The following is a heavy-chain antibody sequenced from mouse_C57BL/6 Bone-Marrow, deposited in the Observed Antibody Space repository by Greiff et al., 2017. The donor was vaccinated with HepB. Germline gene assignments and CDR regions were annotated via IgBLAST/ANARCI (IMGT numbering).Heavy chain of an antibody. V-gene: IGHV3-6*01. D-gene: IGHD1-1*01. CDR3: ARDYYGSSYY. CDR2: ISYDGSN. CDR1: GYSITSGYY. J-gene: IGHJ2*01. Sequence: EVHLVESGPGLVKPSQSLSLTCSVTGYSITSGYYWNWIRQFPGNKLEWMGYISYDGSNNYNPSLKNRISITRDTSKNQFFLKLNSVTTEDTATYYCARDYYGSSYYWGQGTTLTVSS.